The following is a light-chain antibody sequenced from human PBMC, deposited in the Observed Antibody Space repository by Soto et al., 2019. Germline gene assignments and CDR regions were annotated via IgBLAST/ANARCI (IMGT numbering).Light chain of an antibody. CDR2: EVS. Sequence: QSALTQPASVSGSPGQSITISCTGTSSDVGGYNYVSWYQQHPGKAPKLMIYEVSNRPSGVSNRFSGSKSGNTASLTISGLQSEDEADYYCSSYTSSSTPYRFGTGTKLTV. V-gene: IGLV2-14*01. CDR3: SSYTSSSTPYR. J-gene: IGLJ1*01. CDR1: SSDVGGYNY.